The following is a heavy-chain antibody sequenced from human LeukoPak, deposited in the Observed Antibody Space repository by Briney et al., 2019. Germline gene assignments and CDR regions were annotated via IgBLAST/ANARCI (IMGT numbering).Heavy chain of an antibody. CDR3: AKEMGVTMIVVVITGNYFDY. D-gene: IGHD3-22*01. Sequence: GGSLRLSCAASGFTFSSYAMSWVRQAPGKGLEWVSAISGSGGSTYYADSVKGRFTISRDNSKNTLYLQMNSLRAEDTAVYYCAKEMGVTMIVVVITGNYFDYWGQGTLVTVSS. CDR2: ISGSGGST. J-gene: IGHJ4*02. CDR1: GFTFSSYA. V-gene: IGHV3-23*01.